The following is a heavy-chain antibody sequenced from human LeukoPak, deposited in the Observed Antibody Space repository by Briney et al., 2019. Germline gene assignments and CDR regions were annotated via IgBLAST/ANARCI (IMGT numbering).Heavy chain of an antibody. Sequence: GGSLLLSCAASGFTFRSYALHWARQAPGKGLEWATVIWPDGSITYYADSVKGRFTISRDNSKNTLYLQMNSLRAEDTAVYYCTRSSAYSSSWSSSYFDYWGQGTLVTVSS. CDR2: IWPDGSIT. CDR1: GFTFRSYA. V-gene: IGHV3-33*08. J-gene: IGHJ4*02. D-gene: IGHD6-13*01. CDR3: TRSSAYSSSWSSSYFDY.